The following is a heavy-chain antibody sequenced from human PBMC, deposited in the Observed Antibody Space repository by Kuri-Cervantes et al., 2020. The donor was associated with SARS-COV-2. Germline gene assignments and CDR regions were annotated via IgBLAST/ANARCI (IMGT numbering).Heavy chain of an antibody. D-gene: IGHD6-19*01. J-gene: IGHJ6*01. V-gene: IGHV3-21*01. CDR3: ASLGYSSGWERMNYYGMDV. Sequence: GESLKISCAASGFTFGSYSMNWVRQAPGKGLEWVSSISSSSSYIYYADSVKGRFTISRDNSKNTLYLQMNSLRAEDTAVYYCASLGYSSGWERMNYYGMDVWGQGTTVTVAS. CDR1: GFTFGSYS. CDR2: ISSSSSYI.